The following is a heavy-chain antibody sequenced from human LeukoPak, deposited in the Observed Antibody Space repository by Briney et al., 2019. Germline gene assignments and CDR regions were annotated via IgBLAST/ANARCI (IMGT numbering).Heavy chain of an antibody. CDR2: ISVHTGNT. CDR1: GYSFTSYG. D-gene: IGHD4-17*01. CDR3: ARLRSDYGDFGNY. Sequence: ASVKVSCKASGYSFTSYGISWVRQAPGQGLEWMGRISVHTGNTNYAQKFQGRVTMTTDTSTSTAYMELRSLRSDDTAVYYCARLRSDYGDFGNYWGQGTLVTVSS. V-gene: IGHV1-18*04. J-gene: IGHJ4*02.